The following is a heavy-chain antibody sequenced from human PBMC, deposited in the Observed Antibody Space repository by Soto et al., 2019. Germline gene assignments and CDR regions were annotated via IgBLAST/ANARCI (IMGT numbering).Heavy chain of an antibody. J-gene: IGHJ2*01. CDR1: GFTVSSSY. V-gene: IGHV3-66*04. CDR2: IYSGGNT. Sequence: EVQLVESGGGLVQPGGSLRLSCAASGFTVSSSYMGWVRQAPGKGLEWVSSIYSGGNTYYADSVRGRFTISTDNSKDTLYLPMTSLRVDDTAMYYCARHVGFYWYFDLWGRGTLVTVSS. CDR3: ARHVGFYWYFDL. D-gene: IGHD1-26*01.